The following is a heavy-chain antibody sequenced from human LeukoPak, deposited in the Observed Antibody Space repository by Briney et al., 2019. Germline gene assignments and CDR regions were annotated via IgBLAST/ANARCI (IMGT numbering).Heavy chain of an antibody. D-gene: IGHD3-22*01. J-gene: IGHJ4*02. V-gene: IGHV3-23*01. CDR3: AKDRPNYYDSSGHYYRRNGDY. Sequence: QPGGSLRLSCAASGFTFSTYWMHWVRQVPGKGLMWVSSITSSGTGTFYADSVKGRLTISRDNSENTLYLQMNSLRVEDTAVYYCAKDRPNYYDSSGHYYRRNGDYWGQGTLVTVSS. CDR2: ITSSGTGT. CDR1: GFTFSTYW.